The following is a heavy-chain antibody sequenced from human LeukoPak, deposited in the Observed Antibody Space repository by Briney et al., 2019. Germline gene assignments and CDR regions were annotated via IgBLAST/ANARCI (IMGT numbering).Heavy chain of an antibody. CDR2: IIPIFGTA. Sequence: ASVKVSCKAFGGTFSSYAISWVRQAPGQGLEWMGGIIPIFGTANYAQKFQGRVTITTDESTSTAYMELSSLRSEDTAVYYCAGERYYYDSSGHRAFDYWGQGTLVTVSS. J-gene: IGHJ4*02. D-gene: IGHD3-22*01. CDR3: AGERYYYDSSGHRAFDY. CDR1: GGTFSSYA. V-gene: IGHV1-69*05.